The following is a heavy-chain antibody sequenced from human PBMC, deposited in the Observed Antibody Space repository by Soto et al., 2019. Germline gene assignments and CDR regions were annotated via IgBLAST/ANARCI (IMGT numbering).Heavy chain of an antibody. CDR2: VAYSGST. CDR3: ARRRTNTDIRPPRGYYFDF. V-gene: IGHV4-39*02. Sequence: QLQLQESGPGLVKPSETLSLTCSVSGVSVSSRGYYWDWIRQPPGKGLEWIGSVAYSGSTYYNPSLKSRVTIYEDRSKNAFSLKLDSMTAADTSVYYCARRRTNTDIRPPRGYYFDFWGLGILVTVSS. D-gene: IGHD3-10*01. J-gene: IGHJ4*02. CDR1: GVSVSSRGYY.